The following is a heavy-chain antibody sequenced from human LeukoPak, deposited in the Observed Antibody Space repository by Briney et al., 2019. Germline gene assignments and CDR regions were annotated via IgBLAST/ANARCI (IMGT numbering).Heavy chain of an antibody. Sequence: SETLSLTCTVSGGSISSHYWSWLRQPAGEGLEWIGRIHTSGSTNYNPSLKSRVTMSVETSKNQFSLNLISVTAADTAVYYCARLTSGWYPYAFDIWGQGTMVTVSS. V-gene: IGHV4-4*07. CDR3: ARLTSGWYPYAFDI. D-gene: IGHD6-19*01. CDR1: GGSISSHY. J-gene: IGHJ3*02. CDR2: IHTSGST.